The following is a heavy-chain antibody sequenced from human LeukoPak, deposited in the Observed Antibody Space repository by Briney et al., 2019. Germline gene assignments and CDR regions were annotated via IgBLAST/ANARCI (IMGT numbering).Heavy chain of an antibody. V-gene: IGHV1-69*04. CDR3: AGTQGHSSGWYYFDY. Sequence: ASVKVSCKASGGTFSSYAISWVRQAPGQGLEWMGRIILILGIANYAQKFQGRVTITADKSTSTAYMELSSLRSEDTAVYYCAGTQGHSSGWYYFDYWGQGTLVTVSS. J-gene: IGHJ4*02. D-gene: IGHD6-19*01. CDR1: GGTFSSYA. CDR2: IILILGIA.